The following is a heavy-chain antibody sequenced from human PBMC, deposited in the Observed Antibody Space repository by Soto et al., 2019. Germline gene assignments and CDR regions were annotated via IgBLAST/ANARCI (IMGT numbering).Heavy chain of an antibody. CDR3: ARGPTSYYYDSSGYSPFDY. CDR2: IIPIFGTA. CDR1: GGTFSSYA. D-gene: IGHD3-22*01. Sequence: QVQLVQSGAEVKKPGSSVKVSCKASGGTFSSYAISWVRQAPGQGLEWMGGIIPIFGTANYAQKFQGRVTFTADKSTSTAYMELSSLRSEDTAVYYCARGPTSYYYDSSGYSPFDYWGQGTLVTVSS. J-gene: IGHJ4*02. V-gene: IGHV1-69*06.